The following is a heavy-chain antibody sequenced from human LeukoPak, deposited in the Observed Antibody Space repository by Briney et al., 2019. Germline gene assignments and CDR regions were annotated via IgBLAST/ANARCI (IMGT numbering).Heavy chain of an antibody. CDR2: IYYSGST. CDR1: GDSISSYY. V-gene: IGHV4-59*01. D-gene: IGHD3-22*01. J-gene: IGHJ3*02. Sequence: SETLSLTCTVSGDSISSYYWNWIRQPPGKGLEWIGFIYYSGSTNYNPSLKSRVTISVDTSKNQFSLKLNSVTAADTAVYYCARGYFDSSGYYYLDAFDIWGQGTMVTVSS. CDR3: ARGYFDSSGYYYLDAFDI.